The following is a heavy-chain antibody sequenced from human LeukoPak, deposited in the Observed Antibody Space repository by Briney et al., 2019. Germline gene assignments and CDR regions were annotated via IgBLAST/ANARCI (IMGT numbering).Heavy chain of an antibody. CDR1: GGSISSYY. Sequence: SETLSLTCTVSGGSISSYYWSWIRQPPGKGLEWIGYIYYSGSTNYNPSLKSRVTISVDTSKNQFSLKLSSVTAADTAVYYRARDNWNYGSSMDVWGQGTTVTVSS. CDR3: ARDNWNYGSSMDV. CDR2: IYYSGST. V-gene: IGHV4-59*01. D-gene: IGHD1-7*01. J-gene: IGHJ6*02.